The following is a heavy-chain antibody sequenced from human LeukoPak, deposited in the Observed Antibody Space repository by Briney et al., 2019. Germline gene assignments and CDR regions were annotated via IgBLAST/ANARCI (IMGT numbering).Heavy chain of an antibody. V-gene: IGHV1-69*04. J-gene: IGHJ6*02. D-gene: IGHD3-10*01. CDR3: AGFGNYYYYGMDV. Sequence: ASVKVSCKASGGTFSSYAISWVRQAPGQGLEWMGRIIPILGIANYAQKFQGRVTITADKSTSTAYMELSSLRSEDTAVYYCAGFGNYYYYGMDVWGQGTTVTVSS. CDR2: IIPILGIA. CDR1: GGTFSSYA.